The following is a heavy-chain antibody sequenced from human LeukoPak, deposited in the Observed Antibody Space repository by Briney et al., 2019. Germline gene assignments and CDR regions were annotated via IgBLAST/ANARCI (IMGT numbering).Heavy chain of an antibody. CDR3: AKDQRGYSYGRLYYYYYMDV. J-gene: IGHJ6*03. Sequence: PGGSLRLSCAASGFTFSSYGMHWVRQAPGKGLEWVAFIRYDGSNKYYADSVKGRFTISRDNSKNTLYLQMNSLRAEDTAVYYCAKDQRGYSYGRLYYYYYMDVWGKGTTVTASS. D-gene: IGHD5-18*01. CDR2: IRYDGSNK. CDR1: GFTFSSYG. V-gene: IGHV3-30*02.